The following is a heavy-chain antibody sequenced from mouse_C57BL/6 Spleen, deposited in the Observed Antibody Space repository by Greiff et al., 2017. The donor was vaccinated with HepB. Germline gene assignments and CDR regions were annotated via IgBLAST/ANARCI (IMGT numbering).Heavy chain of an antibody. D-gene: IGHD2-4*01. V-gene: IGHV3-6*01. Sequence: EVQLQESGPGLVKPSQSLSLTCSVTGYSITSGYYWNWIRQFPGNKLEWMGYISYDGSNNYNPSLKNRISITRDTSKNQFFLKLNSVTTEDTATYYCARVRDYDGGHYYAMDYWGQGTSVTVSS. CDR1: GYSITSGYY. CDR3: ARVRDYDGGHYYAMDY. J-gene: IGHJ4*01. CDR2: ISYDGSN.